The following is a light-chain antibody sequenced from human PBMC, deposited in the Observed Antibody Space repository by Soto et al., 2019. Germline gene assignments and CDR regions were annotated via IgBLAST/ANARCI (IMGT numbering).Light chain of an antibody. CDR1: SSNIGSNT. V-gene: IGLV1-44*01. Sequence: QSVLTQPPSASGTHGQRVTISCSGSSSNIGSNTVNWYQQLPGTAPKLLISTNDQRPSGVPDRFSGSKSGTSASLAISGLQSDDESDYYCAAWDDSLHAVVFGGGTKLTVL. J-gene: IGLJ2*01. CDR3: AAWDDSLHAVV. CDR2: TND.